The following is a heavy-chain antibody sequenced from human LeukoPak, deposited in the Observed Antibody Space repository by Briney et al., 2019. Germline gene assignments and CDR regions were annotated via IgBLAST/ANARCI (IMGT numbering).Heavy chain of an antibody. Sequence: LSETLSLTCTVSGGSISSYYWSWIRQPPGKGLEWIGYIYYSGSTNYNPSLKSRVTMSADTSKNQFPLKLSSVTAADTAVYYCARDPYSSGWGGGWFDPWGQGTLVTVSS. J-gene: IGHJ5*02. CDR1: GGSISSYY. CDR3: ARDPYSSGWGGGWFDP. CDR2: IYYSGST. V-gene: IGHV4-59*01. D-gene: IGHD6-19*01.